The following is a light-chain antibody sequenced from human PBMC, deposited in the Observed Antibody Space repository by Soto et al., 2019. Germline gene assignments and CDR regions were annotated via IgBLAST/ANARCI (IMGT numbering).Light chain of an antibody. Sequence: DIQMTQSPSSLSASVGDRVTITCRASQGIRNDLGWYQQKPEKAPKRLIYSASSLQSGVPPRFSGSGAGTEFTLTISGLQPDDFATYHCQQYNSQATFGQGTKVDIK. J-gene: IGKJ1*01. V-gene: IGKV1-17*01. CDR1: QGIRND. CDR3: QQYNSQAT. CDR2: SAS.